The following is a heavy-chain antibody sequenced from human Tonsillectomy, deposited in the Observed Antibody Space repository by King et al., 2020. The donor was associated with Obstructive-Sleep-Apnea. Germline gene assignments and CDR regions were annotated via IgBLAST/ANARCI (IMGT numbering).Heavy chain of an antibody. D-gene: IGHD5-18*01. J-gene: IGHJ6*02. CDR2: INPNSGGT. V-gene: IGHV1-2*02. CDR3: AREDGDTQEEKGMDG. CDR1: GYTFSDYY. Sequence: QVQLVESGAEVKKPGASVKVSCKASGYTFSDYYLHWVRQAPGQGLEWMGWINPNSGGTNYAQKFRGRVTMTRDTSISTAYMELSRLRSDDTAVYYCAREDGDTQEEKGMDGWGQGTTVTVSS.